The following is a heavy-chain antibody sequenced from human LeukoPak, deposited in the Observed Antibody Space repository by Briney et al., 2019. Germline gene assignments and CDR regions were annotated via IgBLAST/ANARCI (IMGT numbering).Heavy chain of an antibody. J-gene: IGHJ6*02. CDR1: GGSISSGSYY. CDR2: IYTSGST. CDR3: ARHYGSGSYYYGMDV. V-gene: IGHV4-61*02. D-gene: IGHD3-10*01. Sequence: SETLSLTCTVSGGSISSGSYYWSWIRQPAGKGLEWIGRIYTSGSTNYNPSLKSRVTISVDTSKNQFSLKLSSVTAADTAVYYCARHYGSGSYYYGMDVWGQGTTVTVSS.